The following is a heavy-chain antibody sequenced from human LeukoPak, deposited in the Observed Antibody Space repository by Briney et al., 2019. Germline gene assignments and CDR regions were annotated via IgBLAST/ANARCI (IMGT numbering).Heavy chain of an antibody. V-gene: IGHV3-48*02. CDR1: GFTFSRYS. J-gene: IGHJ4*02. CDR2: ISTSGSTF. CDR3: ARGYNSGSYYTFDY. Sequence: GGSLRLSCAASGFTFSRYSMNWVRQAPGKGLEWVSYISTSGSTFYYADSVKGRFTISRDNAKNSLYLQMSSLRDEDTAVYYCARGYNSGSYYTFDYWGQGTLATVSS. D-gene: IGHD3-10*01.